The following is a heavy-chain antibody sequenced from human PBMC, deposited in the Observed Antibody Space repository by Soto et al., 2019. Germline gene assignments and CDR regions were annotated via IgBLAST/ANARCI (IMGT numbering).Heavy chain of an antibody. D-gene: IGHD1-26*01. CDR2: ISAYNGNT. J-gene: IGHJ6*02. CDR1: GYTFTSYG. V-gene: IGHV1-18*01. Sequence: QVQLVQSGAEVKKPGASVKVSCKASGYTFTSYGLSWVRQAPGQGLEWMGWISAYNGNTNYAQKLQGRVTMTTDTATSTAYMERRSLRSDDTAVYYCARDVVGAIKYYYYGMDVWGQGTTVTVSS. CDR3: ARDVVGAIKYYYYGMDV.